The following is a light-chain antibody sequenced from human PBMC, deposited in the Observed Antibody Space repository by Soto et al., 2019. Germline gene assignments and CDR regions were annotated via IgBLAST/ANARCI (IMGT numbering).Light chain of an antibody. Sequence: EIVMTQSPATLSVSPGERATLSCRASQSVSSNLAWYQQKPGQAPRLLIYGASTRATGIPARFSGSGSGTEFTHTISSLQSEDFAVYYCQQYNNWPFWQFGQGTKVEIK. V-gene: IGKV3-15*01. CDR1: QSVSSN. CDR3: QQYNNWPFWQ. CDR2: GAS. J-gene: IGKJ1*01.